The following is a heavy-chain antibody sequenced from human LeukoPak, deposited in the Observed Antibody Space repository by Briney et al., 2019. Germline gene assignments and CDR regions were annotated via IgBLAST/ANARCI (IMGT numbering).Heavy chain of an antibody. Sequence: GGSLRLSCAASGFTFSSYAMSWVRQAPGKGLEWVSAISGSGGSTYYADSVKGRFTISRDNSKNALYLQMNSLRAEDTAVYYCAKVSYGDFHYFDYWGQGTLVTVSS. CDR3: AKVSYGDFHYFDY. CDR1: GFTFSSYA. V-gene: IGHV3-23*01. CDR2: ISGSGGST. J-gene: IGHJ4*02. D-gene: IGHD4-17*01.